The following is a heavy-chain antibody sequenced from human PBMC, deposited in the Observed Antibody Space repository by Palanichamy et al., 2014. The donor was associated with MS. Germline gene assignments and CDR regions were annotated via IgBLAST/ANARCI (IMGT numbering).Heavy chain of an antibody. CDR2: ISYGGSNK. D-gene: IGHD3-22*01. J-gene: IGHJ4*02. Sequence: QVQLVESGGGVVQPGRSLRLSCAASGFTFSSYAMHWVRQAPGKGLEWVAVISYGGSNKYYADSVKGRFTISRDNSKNTLYLQMNSLRAEDTAVYYCARGNTYYYDSSGRSWTEFDYWGQGTLVTVSS. CDR3: ARGNTYYYDSSGRSWTEFDY. V-gene: IGHV3-30*04. CDR1: GFTFSSYA.